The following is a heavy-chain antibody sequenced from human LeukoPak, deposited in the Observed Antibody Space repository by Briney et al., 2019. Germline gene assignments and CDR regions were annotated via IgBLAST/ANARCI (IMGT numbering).Heavy chain of an antibody. Sequence: GGSLRLSCAASGFTFSDYYMSWIRQAPGKGLEWVSYISSSGSTIYYAGSVKGRFTISRDNSKNTLYLQMNSLRAEDTAVYYCALLWFGEYPSSFDYWGQGTLVTVSS. D-gene: IGHD3-10*01. V-gene: IGHV3-11*01. J-gene: IGHJ4*02. CDR3: ALLWFGEYPSSFDY. CDR1: GFTFSDYY. CDR2: ISSSGSTI.